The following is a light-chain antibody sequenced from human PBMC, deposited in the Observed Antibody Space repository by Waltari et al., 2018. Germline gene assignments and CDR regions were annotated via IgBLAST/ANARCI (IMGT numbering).Light chain of an antibody. V-gene: IGKV1-12*01. CDR2: AAS. J-gene: IGKJ1*01. CDR3: QQANSFPWT. CDR1: QCIRSW. Sequence: DIQMTQSPSSVSASVGDRVTIPCRASQCIRSWLAWYQQKPGKATKLLIYAASRLQSGVPSRFSGSGSGTAFTLTISSLQPEDFATYYCQQANSFPWTFGQGTKVEIK.